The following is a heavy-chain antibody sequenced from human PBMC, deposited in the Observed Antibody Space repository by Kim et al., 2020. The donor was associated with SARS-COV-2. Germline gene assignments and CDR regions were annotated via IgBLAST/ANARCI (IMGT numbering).Heavy chain of an antibody. V-gene: IGHV3-48*03. D-gene: IGHD6-13*01. J-gene: IGHJ4*02. Sequence: YADSVTGRFTISRDNAKNSLYLQMNSLRAEDTAVYYCARAARERAAAIDYWGQGTLVTVSS. CDR3: ARAARERAAAIDY.